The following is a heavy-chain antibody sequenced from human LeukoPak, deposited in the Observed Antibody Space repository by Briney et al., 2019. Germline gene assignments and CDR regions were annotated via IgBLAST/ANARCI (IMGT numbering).Heavy chain of an antibody. CDR1: GFTFDSYA. CDR2: VTGTGGNT. Sequence: GGSLRLSCEGSGFTFDSYAMSWVRQSPGKGLEWVSAVTGTGGNTYHADSVKDRFTISRDNSKNTVYLQMNSLRAEDTAIYYCAKVHGSGSYRFDFWGQGTLVTVSS. V-gene: IGHV3-23*01. CDR3: AKVHGSGSYRFDF. J-gene: IGHJ4*02. D-gene: IGHD3-10*01.